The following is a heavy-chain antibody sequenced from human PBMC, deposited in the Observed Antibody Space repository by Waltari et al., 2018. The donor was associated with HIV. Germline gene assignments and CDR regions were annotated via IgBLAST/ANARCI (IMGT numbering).Heavy chain of an antibody. J-gene: IGHJ3*02. CDR3: ARGAGPNSGWSLGTFDI. Sequence: QVQLVQSGADVKKPGSSVKVSCKASGGTFSSYAIHWVRQAPVQGLEWMGRIIPIFDSTDYPQKFQDRVTITADESTNTAYMELSSLRSEDTAVYYCARGAGPNSGWSLGTFDIWGQGTKVTVSS. CDR1: GGTFSSYA. CDR2: IIPIFDST. D-gene: IGHD6-19*01. V-gene: IGHV1-69*12.